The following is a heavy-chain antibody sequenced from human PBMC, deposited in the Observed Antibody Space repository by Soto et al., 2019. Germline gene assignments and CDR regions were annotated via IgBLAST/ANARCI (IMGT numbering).Heavy chain of an antibody. CDR1: GGTFSSYA. Sequence: EASVKVSCKASGGTFSSYAISWVRQAPGQGLEWMGGIIPIFGTANYAQKFQGRVTITADESTSTAYMELSSLRSEDTAVYYCARDRSYGSSDYFDYWGQGTLVTVSS. D-gene: IGHD3-16*01. V-gene: IGHV1-69*13. J-gene: IGHJ4*02. CDR2: IIPIFGTA. CDR3: ARDRSYGSSDYFDY.